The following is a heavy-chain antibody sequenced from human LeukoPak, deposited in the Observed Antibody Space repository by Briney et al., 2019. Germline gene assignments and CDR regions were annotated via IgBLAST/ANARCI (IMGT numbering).Heavy chain of an antibody. CDR1: GGSISSSY. CDR3: ARVKATGGYFDS. V-gene: IGHV4-59*12. CDR2: IHYSGST. D-gene: IGHD1-26*01. J-gene: IGHJ4*02. Sequence: PSETLSLTCTVSGGSISSSYWSWIRQPPGKGLEWIGYIHYSGSTNYNPSLKSRVTMSVDTSKNQFSLKLSSVTAADTAVYYCARVKATGGYFDSWGQGTLVTVSS.